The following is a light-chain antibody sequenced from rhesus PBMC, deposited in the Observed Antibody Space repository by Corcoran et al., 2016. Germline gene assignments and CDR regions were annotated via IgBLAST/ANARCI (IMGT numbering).Light chain of an antibody. V-gene: IGKV1S14*01. CDR2: YAS. Sequence: DIQMSQSPSSLSASVGDTVTITCRASQGISNYLAWYQQKPGKAPKPLIYYASNLESGVPSRFRGSVSGTDFTLPISSLQPEDFAIYYCQQHNSYPRTFGQGTKVEIK. CDR3: QQHNSYPRT. CDR1: QGISNY. J-gene: IGKJ1*01.